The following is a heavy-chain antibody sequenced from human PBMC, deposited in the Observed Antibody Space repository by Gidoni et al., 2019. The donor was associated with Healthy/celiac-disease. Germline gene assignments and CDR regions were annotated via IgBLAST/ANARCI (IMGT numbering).Heavy chain of an antibody. CDR2: IYYSGST. Sequence: QLQLQESGPGLVKPSETLSLTCTVSGCSISSSSYYWGWIRQPPGKGLEWIGSIYYSGSTYYNPSLKSRVTISVDTSKNQFSLKLSSVTAADTAVYYCASQRIVLVVYAMDYWGQGTLVTVSS. J-gene: IGHJ4*02. V-gene: IGHV4-39*01. D-gene: IGHD2-8*02. CDR3: ASQRIVLVVYAMDY. CDR1: GCSISSSSYY.